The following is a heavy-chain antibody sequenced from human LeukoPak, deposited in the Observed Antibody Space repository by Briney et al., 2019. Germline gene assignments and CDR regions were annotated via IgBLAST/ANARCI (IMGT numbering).Heavy chain of an antibody. CDR1: GGSISSYY. J-gene: IGHJ3*02. CDR3: AREGIAAARNAFDI. Sequence: SETLSLTCTVSGGSISSYYWSWIRQPPGKGLEWIGHIYYSGSTNYNPSLKSRVTISVDTSKNQFSLKLSSVTAADTAVYYCAREGIAAARNAFDIWGQGTMVTVSS. V-gene: IGHV4-59*01. D-gene: IGHD6-13*01. CDR2: IYYSGST.